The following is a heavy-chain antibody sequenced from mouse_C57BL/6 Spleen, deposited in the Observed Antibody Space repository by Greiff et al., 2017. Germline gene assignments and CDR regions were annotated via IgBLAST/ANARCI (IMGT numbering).Heavy chain of an antibody. Sequence: EVNVVESGGGLVQPGGSLSLSCAASGFTFTDYYMSWVRQPPGKALEWLGFIRNKANGYTTEYSASVKGRFTISRDNSQSILYLQMNALRAEDSATYYCARYEAPVAFDYWGKGTTLTVSS. J-gene: IGHJ2*01. D-gene: IGHD1-1*01. CDR3: ARYEAPVAFDY. V-gene: IGHV7-3*01. CDR1: GFTFTDYY. CDR2: IRNKANGYTT.